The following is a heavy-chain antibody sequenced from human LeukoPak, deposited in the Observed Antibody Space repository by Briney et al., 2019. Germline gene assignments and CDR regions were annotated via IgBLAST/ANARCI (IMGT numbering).Heavy chain of an antibody. V-gene: IGHV4-31*03. CDR2: IYYSGST. D-gene: IGHD3-10*01. Sequence: SETLSLTCTVSGGSISSGGYYWSWIRQHPGKGLEWIGYIYYSGSTYYNPSLKSRVTISVDTSKNQFSLKLSSVTAADTAVYYCARGHAPLWFRELFPSFDYWGQGTLVTVSS. CDR3: ARGHAPLWFRELFPSFDY. CDR1: GGSISSGGYY. J-gene: IGHJ4*02.